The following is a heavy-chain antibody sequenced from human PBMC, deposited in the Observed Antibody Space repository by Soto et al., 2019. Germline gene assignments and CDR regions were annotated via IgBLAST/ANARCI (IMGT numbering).Heavy chain of an antibody. CDR3: ARDCTYCGGDTSLEAFDV. J-gene: IGHJ3*01. Sequence: ASVKVSFKASGYTFSIYAIHWLRQAPGQRPEGMGWINAGSGDRKYSQKFQGRVTITRDRYARTAYMELDSLTSEDTAIYYCARDCTYCGGDTSLEAFDVWGLGTRVTVSS. V-gene: IGHV1-3*01. D-gene: IGHD2-2*01. CDR2: INAGSGDR. CDR1: GYTFSIYA.